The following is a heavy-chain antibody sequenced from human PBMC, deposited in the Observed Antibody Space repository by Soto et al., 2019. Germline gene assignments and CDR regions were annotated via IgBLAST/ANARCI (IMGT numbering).Heavy chain of an antibody. CDR2: ISYDGSNK. Sequence: GGSLRLSCAASGFTFSSYAMHWVRQAPGKGLEWVAVISYDGSNKYYADSVKGRFTISRDNSKNTLYLQMNSLRAEDTAVYYCARVPGRXSSSWYPIHYYYYGMDVWGQGTTVTVSS. D-gene: IGHD6-13*01. CDR1: GFTFSSYA. J-gene: IGHJ6*02. CDR3: ARVPGRXSSSWYPIHYYYYGMDV. V-gene: IGHV3-30-3*01.